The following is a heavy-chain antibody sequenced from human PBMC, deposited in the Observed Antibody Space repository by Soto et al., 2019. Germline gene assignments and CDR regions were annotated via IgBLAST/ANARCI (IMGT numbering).Heavy chain of an antibody. Sequence: ASVKVSCQASGYTFTSYYMHWVRQAPGQGLEWMGIINPSFGNTSYAQRFQGRVTLTADESTRTAYMELSSLTSEDTAVYYCARGTVTGSEYNFYYYGMDVWGQGTTVTVSS. J-gene: IGHJ6*02. D-gene: IGHD4-17*01. CDR3: ARGTVTGSEYNFYYYGMDV. V-gene: IGHV1-46*01. CDR2: INPSFGNT. CDR1: GYTFTSYY.